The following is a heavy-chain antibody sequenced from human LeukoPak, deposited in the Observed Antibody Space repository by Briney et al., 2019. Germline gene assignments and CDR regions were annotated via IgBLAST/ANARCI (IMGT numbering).Heavy chain of an antibody. V-gene: IGHV3-21*01. Sequence: PGGPLRLSCAASGFTFSFYSMNWVRQAPGKGLEWVSSMCVSSGLIYYADSVKGRFTVSRDNAKNSLYLQINSLRAEDTAVYYCARDFGGSASGAGYCGQGTLVTVSS. CDR3: ARDFGGSASGAGY. CDR2: MCVSSGLI. CDR1: GFTFSFYS. J-gene: IGHJ4*02. D-gene: IGHD3-10*01.